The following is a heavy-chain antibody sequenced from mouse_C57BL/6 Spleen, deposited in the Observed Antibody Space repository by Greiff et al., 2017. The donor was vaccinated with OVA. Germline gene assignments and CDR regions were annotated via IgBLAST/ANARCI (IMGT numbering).Heavy chain of an antibody. V-gene: IGHV1-55*01. CDR1: GYTFTSYW. J-gene: IGHJ2*01. Sequence: VQLQQPGAELVKPGASVKMSCKASGYTFTSYWLTWVKQRPGQGLEWIGDIYPGSGSTNYNEKFKSKATLTVDTSSSTAYMQLSSLTSEDSAVYYCAREELAREYYFDYWGQGTTLTVSS. CDR2: IYPGSGST. CDR3: AREELAREYYFDY.